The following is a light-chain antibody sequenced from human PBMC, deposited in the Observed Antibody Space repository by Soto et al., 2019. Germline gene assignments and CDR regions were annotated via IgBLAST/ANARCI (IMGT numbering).Light chain of an antibody. J-gene: IGKJ1*01. Sequence: EIVLTQSPGTLSLSPGERATLSFRASQSVSSNLAWCQQKPGQAPRLLIYGASNRAPGIPDRFRGSGSGTDFTLTISRLEPEDFAVYYCQQYGSSGTFGQGTKVDIK. CDR3: QQYGSSGT. V-gene: IGKV3-20*01. CDR1: QSVSSN. CDR2: GAS.